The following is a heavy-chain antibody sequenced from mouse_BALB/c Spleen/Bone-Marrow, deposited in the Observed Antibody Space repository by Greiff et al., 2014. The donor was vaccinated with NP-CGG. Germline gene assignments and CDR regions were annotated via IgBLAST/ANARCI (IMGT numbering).Heavy chain of an antibody. V-gene: IGHV14-3*02. CDR3: ASYYYGSYGFAY. Sequence: EVMVVESGAELVKPGASVKLSCTASGFNIKDTYMHWVKQRPEKGLEWIGRIDPANGNTKYDPRFQGKATITADTPSKTAFLQLSSLTTDDTAVNYCASYYYGSYGFAYWGQGTLVTVSA. CDR2: IDPANGNT. D-gene: IGHD1-1*01. J-gene: IGHJ3*01. CDR1: GFNIKDTY.